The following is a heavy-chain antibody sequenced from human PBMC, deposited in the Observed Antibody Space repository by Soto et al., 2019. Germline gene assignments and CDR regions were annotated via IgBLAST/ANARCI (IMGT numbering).Heavy chain of an antibody. CDR3: ARGYDILTGPLDY. CDR1: GGSSTSSSFY. J-gene: IGHJ4*02. Sequence: SETLSLTCTVSGGSSTSSSFYWGWIRQPPGKGLEWIGTIYYSGSTYYNPSLKSRVTVSVDTSKSQFSLNLNSVTAADTAVYYCARGYDILTGPLDYWGPGTLVTVSS. D-gene: IGHD3-9*01. V-gene: IGHV4-39*01. CDR2: IYYSGST.